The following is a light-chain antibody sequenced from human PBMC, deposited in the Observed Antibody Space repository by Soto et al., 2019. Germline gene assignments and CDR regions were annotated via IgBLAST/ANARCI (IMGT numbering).Light chain of an antibody. CDR2: DAS. CDR1: QSVSSY. V-gene: IGKV3-11*01. CDR3: QQRSNWPT. J-gene: IGKJ1*01. Sequence: EIVLTQSPATLSLSPVERATLSCRASQSVSSYLAWYQQKPGQAPRLLIYDASNRATGIPARFSGSWSGTDFTLTISSLEPEDFAVYYCQQRSNWPTFGQGTKVDIK.